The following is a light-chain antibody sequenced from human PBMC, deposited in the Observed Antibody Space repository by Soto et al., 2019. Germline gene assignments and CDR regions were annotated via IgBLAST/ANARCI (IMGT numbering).Light chain of an antibody. J-gene: IGLJ2*01. V-gene: IGLV2-14*01. CDR1: SSDIGDYKY. CDR3: SSYTDSSFVI. CDR2: EVS. Sequence: QSALTQPASVSGSPGQSITISCTGTSSDIGDYKYVSWYKQHPGKAPKLMIYEVSNRPSGVSNRFSGSKSGNTASLTISGLQAEDEADYYCSSYTDSSFVIFGGGTKLTVL.